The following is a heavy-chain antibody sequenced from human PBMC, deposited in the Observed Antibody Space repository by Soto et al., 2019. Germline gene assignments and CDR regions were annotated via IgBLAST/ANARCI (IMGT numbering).Heavy chain of an antibody. Sequence: QLQLQESGSGLVKPSQTLSLTCAVSGGSFGSGVYSWSWIRQPPGKGLEWIGYIYHSGSTYYNPSLKSRVTISVDRSKNQFSLKLSSVTAADTAVYYCARGEMATTYFDYWGQGTLVTVSS. V-gene: IGHV4-30-2*01. CDR1: GGSFGSGVYS. CDR3: ARGEMATTYFDY. CDR2: IYHSGST. D-gene: IGHD5-12*01. J-gene: IGHJ4*02.